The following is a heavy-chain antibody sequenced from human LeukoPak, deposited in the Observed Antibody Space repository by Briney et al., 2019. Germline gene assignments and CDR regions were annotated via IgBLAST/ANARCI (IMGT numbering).Heavy chain of an antibody. D-gene: IGHD3-9*01. CDR2: INTKTGNP. J-gene: IGHJ5*02. CDR3: ARDLGGLRYFEDWFDP. CDR1: GYTFTDYY. V-gene: IGHV7-4-1*02. Sequence: ASVKVSCKASGYTFTDYYMHWVRQAPGQGPEWMGWINTKTGNPTYAQGFTGRFVFSLDTSVSTAYLQISSLEAEDTAVYYCARDLGGLRYFEDWFDPWGQGTLVTVSS.